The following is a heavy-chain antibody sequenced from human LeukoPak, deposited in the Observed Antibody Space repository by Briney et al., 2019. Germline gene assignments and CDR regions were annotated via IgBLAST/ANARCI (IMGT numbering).Heavy chain of an antibody. CDR1: GYTFTRYY. D-gene: IGHD6-19*01. J-gene: IGHJ4*02. CDR2: ISAYNGNT. V-gene: IGHV1-18*04. CDR3: ARLSSGWYRGEFDY. Sequence: ASVKVSCKASGYTFTRYYMHWVRQAPGQGLEWMGWISAYNGNTNYAQKLQGRVTMTTDTSTSTAYMELRSLRSDDTAVYYCARLSSGWYRGEFDYWGQGTLVTVSS.